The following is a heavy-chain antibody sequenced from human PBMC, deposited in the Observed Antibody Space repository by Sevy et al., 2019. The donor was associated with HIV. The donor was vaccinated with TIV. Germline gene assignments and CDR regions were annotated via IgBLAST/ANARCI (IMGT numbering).Heavy chain of an antibody. J-gene: IGHJ3*02. CDR1: GGSISSSSYY. CDR2: IYYSGST. V-gene: IGHV4-39*01. CDR3: ARRIAVAGTGAFDI. D-gene: IGHD6-19*01. Sequence: SETLSLTCTVSGGSISSSSYYWGWIRQPPGKGLEWIGSIYYSGSTYYNPSLKSRVTISVDTSKNQFALKLSSVTAADTAVNYCARRIAVAGTGAFDIWGQGTMVTVSS.